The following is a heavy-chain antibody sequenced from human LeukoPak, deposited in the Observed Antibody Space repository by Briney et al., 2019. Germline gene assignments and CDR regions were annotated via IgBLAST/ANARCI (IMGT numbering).Heavy chain of an antibody. CDR1: GGSISSFY. D-gene: IGHD3-22*01. Sequence: SETLSLTCTVSGGSISSFYRSWIRQPPGKGLECIGYIYYSGGTNYNPSLKSRVTISVDTSKNQFSLKLSSVTAADTAVYYCTRVKGYYDSSGYYKAHAFDIWGQGTMVTVSS. CDR2: IYYSGGT. J-gene: IGHJ3*02. V-gene: IGHV4-59*01. CDR3: TRVKGYYDSSGYYKAHAFDI.